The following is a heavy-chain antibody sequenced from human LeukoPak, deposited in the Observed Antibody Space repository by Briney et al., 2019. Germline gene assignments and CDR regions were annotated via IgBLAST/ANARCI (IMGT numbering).Heavy chain of an antibody. D-gene: IGHD3-10*01. CDR1: GGSISSSSYY. V-gene: IGHV4-39*01. CDR3: ARHRIRGVKYYYYYMDV. CDR2: IYYSGST. Sequence: PSETLSLTCTVSGGSISSSSYYWGWIRQPPGKGLEWIGSIYYSGSTYYNPSLKSRVTISVDTSKNQFSLKLSSVTAADTAVYYCARHRIRGVKYYYYYMDVWGKGTTVTVSS. J-gene: IGHJ6*03.